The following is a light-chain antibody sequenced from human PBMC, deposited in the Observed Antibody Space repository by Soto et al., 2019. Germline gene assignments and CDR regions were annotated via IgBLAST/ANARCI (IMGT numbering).Light chain of an antibody. J-gene: IGKJ2*01. CDR1: QSISSY. Sequence: DIQLTQSPSSLSASVGDRVTITCRASQSISSYLNWYQQKPGKAPNLLIYAASSLQSVVPSRYSGSGSGTDFTLTIGSLQPEDFATYYCQQSYSTPYTFGQGTSWRSN. CDR2: AAS. V-gene: IGKV1-39*01. CDR3: QQSYSTPYT.